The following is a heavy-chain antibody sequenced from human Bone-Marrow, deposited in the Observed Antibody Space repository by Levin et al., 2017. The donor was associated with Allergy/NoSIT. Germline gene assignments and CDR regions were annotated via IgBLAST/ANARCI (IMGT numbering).Heavy chain of an antibody. J-gene: IGHJ6*03. V-gene: IGHV3-64D*08. CDR2: ISHNGGDT. CDR1: GFMFRNFV. Sequence: GESLKISCSGSGFMFRNFVFHWVRQAPGKGPEYVSGISHNGGDTYYADAVKDRLNISRDNSKSILYLQMSSLRPEDTAVYYCVREHYYYYYMDVWGKGTTVTVSS. CDR3: VREHYYYYYMDV. D-gene: IGHD1-1*01.